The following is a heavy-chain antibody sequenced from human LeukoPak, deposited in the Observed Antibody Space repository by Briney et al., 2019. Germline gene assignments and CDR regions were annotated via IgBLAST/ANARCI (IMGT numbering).Heavy chain of an antibody. CDR2: ISYDGSNK. Sequence: PGRSLRLSCAASGFTFSSYGMHWVRQAPGKGLEWVAVISYDGSNKYYADSVKGRFTISRDNSKNTLYLQMNSLRAEDTAVYYCAKDGDSGLDYWGQGTLVTVSS. CDR3: AKDGDSGLDY. V-gene: IGHV3-30*18. J-gene: IGHJ4*02. D-gene: IGHD2-21*02. CDR1: GFTFSSYG.